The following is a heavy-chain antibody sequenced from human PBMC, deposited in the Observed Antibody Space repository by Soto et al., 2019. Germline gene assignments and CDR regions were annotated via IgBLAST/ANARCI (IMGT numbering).Heavy chain of an antibody. D-gene: IGHD6-13*01. CDR1: GYSFTSYW. J-gene: IGHJ4*02. Sequence: PGESLKISCKGSGYSFTSYWIGWVRQMPGKGLEWKGIIYPGDSDTRYSPSFQGQVTISADKSISTAYLQWSSLKASDTAMYYCARILSSSWFPFDYWGQGTLVTVSS. CDR3: ARILSSSWFPFDY. CDR2: IYPGDSDT. V-gene: IGHV5-51*01.